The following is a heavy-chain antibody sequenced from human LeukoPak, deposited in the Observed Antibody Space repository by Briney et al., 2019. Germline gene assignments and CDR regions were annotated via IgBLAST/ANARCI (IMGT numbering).Heavy chain of an antibody. V-gene: IGHV1-8*02. D-gene: IGHD4-17*01. J-gene: IGHJ4*02. Sequence: GASVKVSCKASGYTFTSYGISWVRQAPGQGLEWMGWMNPNSGNTGYAQKFQGRVTMTRNTSISTAYMELSSLRSEDTAVYYCALSTTVTNEGDYWGQGTLVTVSS. CDR1: GYTFTSYG. CDR2: MNPNSGNT. CDR3: ALSTTVTNEGDY.